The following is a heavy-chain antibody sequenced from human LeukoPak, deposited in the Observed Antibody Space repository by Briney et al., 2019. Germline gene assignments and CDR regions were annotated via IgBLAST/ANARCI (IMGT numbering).Heavy chain of an antibody. CDR2: IFYSGST. CDR1: GGSISSHY. V-gene: IGHV4-59*11. D-gene: IGHD6-19*01. Sequence: SETLSLTCTVSGGSISSHYWSRIRQPPGKRLEWIAYIFYSGSTHYNPSLRNRVTISVDTSKNQFSLKLSSVTAADTAVYYCARVGYSSGWSHFDLWGRGTLVTVPS. J-gene: IGHJ2*01. CDR3: ARVGYSSGWSHFDL.